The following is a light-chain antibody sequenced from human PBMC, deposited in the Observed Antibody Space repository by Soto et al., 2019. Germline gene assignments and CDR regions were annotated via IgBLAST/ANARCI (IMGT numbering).Light chain of an antibody. V-gene: IGKV1-5*03. Sequence: DIEITQSPSTLSASVGDRVTITCRASQSVSGSLAWYQQKSGRPPKVLIYEASHLQSGGPSRFGGSGSGNKIPITINNLQPEDVGTYYCQQYFSFLTFGQGTTVEV. CDR1: QSVSGS. CDR2: EAS. CDR3: QQYFSFLT. J-gene: IGKJ1*01.